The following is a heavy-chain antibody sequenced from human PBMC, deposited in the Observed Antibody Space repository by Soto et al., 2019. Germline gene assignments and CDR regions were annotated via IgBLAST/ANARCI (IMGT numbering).Heavy chain of an antibody. CDR1: GYTFTSYD. CDR3: ARQIAPLLWFGLRWGFDP. V-gene: IGHV1-8*01. D-gene: IGHD3-10*01. CDR2: MNPNSGNT. Sequence: ASVKVSCKASGYTFTSYDINWVRQATGQGLEWMGWMNPNSGNTGYAQKFQGKVTMTRNTSISTAYMELSSLRSEDTAVYYCARQIAPLLWFGLRWGFDPWGQGTLVTVSS. J-gene: IGHJ5*02.